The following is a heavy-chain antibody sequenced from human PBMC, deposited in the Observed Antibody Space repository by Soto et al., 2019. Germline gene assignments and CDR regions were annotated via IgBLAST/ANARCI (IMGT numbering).Heavy chain of an antibody. CDR1: GGSISSSSYY. CDR3: ARLIARTSDFWSGYYDIYYFDY. V-gene: IGHV4-39*01. J-gene: IGHJ4*02. CDR2: IYYSGST. D-gene: IGHD3-3*01. Sequence: PSETLSLTCTVSGGSISSSSYYWGWIRQPPGKGLEWIGSIYYSGSTYYNPSLKSRVTISVDTSKNQFSLKLSSVTAADTAVYYCARLIARTSDFWSGYYDIYYFDYWGQGTLVTVSS.